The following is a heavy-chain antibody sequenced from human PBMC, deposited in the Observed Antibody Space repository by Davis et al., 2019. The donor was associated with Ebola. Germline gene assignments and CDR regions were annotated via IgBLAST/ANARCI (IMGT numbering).Heavy chain of an antibody. V-gene: IGHV3-33*01. J-gene: IGHJ6*02. D-gene: IGHD4-17*01. CDR3: ARGRGYGDYYYYYGMDV. CDR2: IWYDGSNK. Sequence: GESLKISCAASGFTFSSYGMHWVRQAPGKGLEWVAVIWYDGSNKYYADSVKGRFTISRDNSKNTLYLQMNSLRAEDTAVYYCARGRGYGDYYYYYGMDVWGQGTTVTVSS. CDR1: GFTFSSYG.